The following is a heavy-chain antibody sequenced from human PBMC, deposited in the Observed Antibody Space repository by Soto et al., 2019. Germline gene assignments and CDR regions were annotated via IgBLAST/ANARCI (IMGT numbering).Heavy chain of an antibody. CDR2: INHSGST. CDR3: ARGGVAGTYYYYYMDV. D-gene: IGHD6-19*01. V-gene: IGHV4-34*01. J-gene: IGHJ6*03. CDR1: GGSFSGYY. Sequence: PSETLSLTCAVYGGSFSGYYWSWIRQPPGKGLEWIGEINHSGSTNYNPSLKSRVTISVDTSKNQFSLKLSSVTAADTAVYYCARGGVAGTYYYYYMDVWGKGTTVTVS.